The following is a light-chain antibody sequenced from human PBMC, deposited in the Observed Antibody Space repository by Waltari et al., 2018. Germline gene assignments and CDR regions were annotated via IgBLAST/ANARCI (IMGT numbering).Light chain of an antibody. CDR1: SSNIGKNY. J-gene: IGLJ2*01. CDR2: DSN. Sequence: QSVLTQPPSVSAAPGQKVTISCSGNSSNIGKNYVSWYQQFPGTAPKPLIYDSNKRPSGIPDRFSGSDSGTSATLGITGLQTGDEADYYCGAWDSSLSAGVFGGGTKLTVL. V-gene: IGLV1-51*01. CDR3: GAWDSSLSAGV.